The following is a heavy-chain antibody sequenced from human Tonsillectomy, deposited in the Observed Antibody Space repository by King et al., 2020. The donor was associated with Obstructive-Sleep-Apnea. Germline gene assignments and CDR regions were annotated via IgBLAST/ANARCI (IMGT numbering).Heavy chain of an antibody. CDR3: AKDGHCSSTSCRNWFDP. D-gene: IGHD2-2*01. V-gene: IGHV3-23*04. Sequence: QLVQSGGGLVQPGGSLRLSCAASGFTFSSYAMSWVRQAPGKGLEWVSAISGSGGSTYYADSVKGQFTISRDNSKNTRYLQMNSLRAEDTAGYYCAKDGHCSSTSCRNWFDPWGQGTLVTVSS. CDR1: GFTFSSYA. J-gene: IGHJ5*02. CDR2: ISGSGGST.